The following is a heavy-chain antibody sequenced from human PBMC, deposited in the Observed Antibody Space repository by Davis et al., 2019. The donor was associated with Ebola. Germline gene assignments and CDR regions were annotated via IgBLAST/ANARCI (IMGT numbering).Heavy chain of an antibody. CDR1: GFSLSSGRLG. CDR2: MFSDDEK. D-gene: IGHD2-8*01. J-gene: IGHJ4*02. Sequence: SGPTLVKPTETLTLTCSVSGFSLSSGRLGVSWIRQPPGKALEWLAHMFSDDEKSYSTSLKSRLTISEDTYQRQVVLSMTNMDPVDTATYYGARIYLGYCINGPCSYFDYWGQGALVTVPS. CDR3: ARIYLGYCINGPCSYFDY. V-gene: IGHV2-26*01.